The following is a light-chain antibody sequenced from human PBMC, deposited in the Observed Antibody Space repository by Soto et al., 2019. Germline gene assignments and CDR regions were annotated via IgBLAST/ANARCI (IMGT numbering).Light chain of an antibody. CDR3: HQYGSSPLT. CDR2: GAS. CDR1: QSATSNY. Sequence: EIVLTQSPGTLSLSPGERATLSCRASQSATSNYLAWYQQKPGQAPRLLIYGASSRATGIPDRFSGSGSGTDFTLTISRLEPEEFAMYYCHQYGSSPLTFGGGTKVEIK. J-gene: IGKJ4*01. V-gene: IGKV3-20*01.